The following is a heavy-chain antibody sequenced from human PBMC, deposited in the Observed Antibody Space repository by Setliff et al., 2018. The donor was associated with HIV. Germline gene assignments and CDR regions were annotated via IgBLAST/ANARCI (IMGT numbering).Heavy chain of an antibody. D-gene: IGHD6-13*01. Sequence: GESLKISCAASGFTFRSYGMSWVRQAPGKGLEWVSGINWNGGSTGYADSVKGRFAISRDNSKKTLYLQMNSLRAEDTAVYYCAKDLSIAAAGSPFDYWGQGTLVTVSS. CDR2: INWNGGST. J-gene: IGHJ4*02. V-gene: IGHV3-20*04. CDR1: GFTFRSYG. CDR3: AKDLSIAAAGSPFDY.